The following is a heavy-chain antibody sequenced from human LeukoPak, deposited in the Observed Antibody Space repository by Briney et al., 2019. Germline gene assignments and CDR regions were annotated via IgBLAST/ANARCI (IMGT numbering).Heavy chain of an antibody. CDR1: GFTFSTYE. V-gene: IGHV3-48*03. CDR2: IPSSGSTI. D-gene: IGHD1-26*01. CDR3: AREATGATGCFDY. Sequence: GGSLRLSCAASGFTFSTYEMNWVRQAPGKGLEWVSYIPSSGSTIYYVDSVKGRFTISRDNAKNSLYLQMNSLRVEDTAVYYCAREATGATGCFDYWGQGTLVTVSS. J-gene: IGHJ4*02.